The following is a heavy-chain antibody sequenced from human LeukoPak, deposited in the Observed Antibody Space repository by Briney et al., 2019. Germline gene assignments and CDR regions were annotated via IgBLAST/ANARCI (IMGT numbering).Heavy chain of an antibody. CDR2: ISYDGSNK. J-gene: IGHJ4*02. D-gene: IGHD3-3*01. V-gene: IGHV3-30-3*01. CDR1: GFTFSSYA. Sequence: GGSLRLSCAASGFTFSSYAMHWVRQAPGKGLEWVAVISYDGSNKYYADSVKGRFTISRDNSKNTLYLQMNSLRAEDTAVYYCARETDDDFWSGYHYFDYWGQGTLVTVSS. CDR3: ARETDDDFWSGYHYFDY.